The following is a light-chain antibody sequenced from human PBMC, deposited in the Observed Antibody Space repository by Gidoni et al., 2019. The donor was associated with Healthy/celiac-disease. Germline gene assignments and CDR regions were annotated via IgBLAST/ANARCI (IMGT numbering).Light chain of an antibody. CDR2: WAY. V-gene: IGKV4-1*01. CDR3: QQYYSTPLT. CDR1: QSVLYSSNNKNY. Sequence: DIVMTQSPDSLAVSLGERATSNCMSSQSVLYSSNNKNYLAWVQQKPGQPPKLLIYWAYTRESGVPDRFSGSGSGTDFTLTISSLQAEDVAVYYCQQYYSTPLTFGGGTKVEIK. J-gene: IGKJ4*01.